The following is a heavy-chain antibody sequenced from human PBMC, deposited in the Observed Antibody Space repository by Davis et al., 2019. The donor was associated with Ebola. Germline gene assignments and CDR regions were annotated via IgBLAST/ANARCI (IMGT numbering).Heavy chain of an antibody. D-gene: IGHD3-10*01. V-gene: IGHV3-74*01. Sequence: HTGGSLRLSCAASGFTFSTYWMHWVRQAPGKGLAWVSRITGDGSSTDYADSVKGRFTISRDNAKNTLFLQMNSLTAEDTAVYYCARDRLAWFREFFTGQPVYYAMDVWGQGTTVTVSS. CDR2: ITGDGSST. J-gene: IGHJ6*02. CDR1: GFTFSTYW. CDR3: ARDRLAWFREFFTGQPVYYAMDV.